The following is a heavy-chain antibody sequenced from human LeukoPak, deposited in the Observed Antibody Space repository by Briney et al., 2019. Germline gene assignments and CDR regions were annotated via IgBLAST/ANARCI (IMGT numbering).Heavy chain of an antibody. CDR3: AREAGTGDYYYGMDV. CDR1: GFTFSDYY. Sequence: GGSLRLSCAASGFTFSDYYMSWIRQAPGKGLEWVAVISYDGSNKYYADSVKGRFTISRDNSKNTLYLQMNSLRAEDTAVYYCAREAGTGDYYYGMDVWGQGTTVTVSS. D-gene: IGHD6-19*01. CDR2: ISYDGSNK. J-gene: IGHJ6*02. V-gene: IGHV3-30-3*01.